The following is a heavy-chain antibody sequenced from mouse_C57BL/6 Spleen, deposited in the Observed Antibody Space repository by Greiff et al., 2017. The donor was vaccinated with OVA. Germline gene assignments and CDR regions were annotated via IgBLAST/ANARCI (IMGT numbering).Heavy chain of an antibody. Sequence: VQLQQSGPGLVAPSQSLSITCTVSGFSLTSYAISWVRQPPGKGLEWLGVIWTGGGTNYNSALKSRLSISKDNSKSQVFLKMNSLQTDDTARYYCARNSYYYGSSYGYFDVWGTGTTVTVSS. CDR3: ARNSYYYGSSYGYFDV. CDR1: GFSLTSYA. V-gene: IGHV2-9-1*01. D-gene: IGHD1-1*01. CDR2: IWTGGGT. J-gene: IGHJ1*03.